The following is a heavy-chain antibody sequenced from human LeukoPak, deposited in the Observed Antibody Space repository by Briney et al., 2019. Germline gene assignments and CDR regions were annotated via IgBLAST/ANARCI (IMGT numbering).Heavy chain of an antibody. J-gene: IGHJ4*02. CDR2: IRSKANSYAT. Sequence: GGSLRLSCAASGFTFSGSAMHWVRQAAGKGLEWVGRIRSKANSYATAYAASVKGEFTTSREDTKNKAYMQMNSLKTEDTAVYYCTRRADRLTFDYWGQGTLVTVSS. CDR1: GFTFSGSA. V-gene: IGHV3-73*01. CDR3: TRRADRLTFDY.